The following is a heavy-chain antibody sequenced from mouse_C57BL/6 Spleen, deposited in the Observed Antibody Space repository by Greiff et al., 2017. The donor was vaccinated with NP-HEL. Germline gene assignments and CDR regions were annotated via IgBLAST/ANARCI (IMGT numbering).Heavy chain of an antibody. CDR1: GYTFTDYN. V-gene: IGHV1-22*01. CDR3: ASSYYYAMDY. CDR2: INPNNGGT. Sequence: EVKLQQSGPELVKPGASVKMSCKASGYTFTDYNMHWVKQSHGKSLEWIGYINPNNGGTSYNQKFKGKATLTVNKSSSTAYMELRSLTSEDSAVYYCASSYYYAMDYWGQGTSVTVSS. J-gene: IGHJ4*01. D-gene: IGHD1-1*01.